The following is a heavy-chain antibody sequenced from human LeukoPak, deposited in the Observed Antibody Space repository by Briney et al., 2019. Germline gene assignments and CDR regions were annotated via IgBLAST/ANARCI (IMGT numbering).Heavy chain of an antibody. D-gene: IGHD2-21*02. V-gene: IGHV4-30-4*01. CDR2: ICYSGTT. CDR1: VGSISSGDYY. CDR3: ARGYCGGDCYPGYPPKGWFDP. Sequence: SQTLSLTCTVSVGSISSGDYYWSWIRQAPGKGLEWIGYICYSGTTYYNPSLKSRVTISVDTSKNQFSLKLTSVTAADTAVYYCARGYCGGDCYPGYPPKGWFDPWGQGTLVTVSS. J-gene: IGHJ5*02.